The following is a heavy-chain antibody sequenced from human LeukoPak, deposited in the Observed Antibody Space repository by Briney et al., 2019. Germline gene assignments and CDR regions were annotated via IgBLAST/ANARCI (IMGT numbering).Heavy chain of an antibody. Sequence: SETLSHTCTVSGGSITSGSYYWSWIRQPAGKGLEWIGRIYTSGSTKYNPSLKSRVTISGDTSKNQFSLKLNSVTAADTAVYYCARDRFCSGRSCYHFDYWGQGTLVTVSS. CDR1: GGSITSGSYY. J-gene: IGHJ4*02. CDR3: ARDRFCSGRSCYHFDY. V-gene: IGHV4-61*02. CDR2: IYTSGST. D-gene: IGHD2-15*01.